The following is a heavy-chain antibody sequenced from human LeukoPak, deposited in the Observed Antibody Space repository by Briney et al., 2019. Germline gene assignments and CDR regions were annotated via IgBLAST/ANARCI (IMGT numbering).Heavy chain of an antibody. Sequence: SETLSLTCTVSGGSISSYYWSWIRQPPGKGLEWIGYIYYSGSTNYKPSLKSRVTISVDTSKNQFSLRLNSVTAADTAVYYCARGGYYGSGNDFRFDPWGQGTLVTVSS. D-gene: IGHD3-10*01. CDR1: GGSISSYY. CDR2: IYYSGST. V-gene: IGHV4-59*01. J-gene: IGHJ5*02. CDR3: ARGGYYGSGNDFRFDP.